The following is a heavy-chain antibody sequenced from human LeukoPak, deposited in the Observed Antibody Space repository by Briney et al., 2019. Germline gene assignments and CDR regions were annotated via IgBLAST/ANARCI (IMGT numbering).Heavy chain of an antibody. CDR1: GGSISSYY. D-gene: IGHD5-18*01. V-gene: IGHV4-59*01. CDR2: IYYSGST. CDR3: ARGLLDSYGYGYYFDY. Sequence: SETLSLTCTVSGGSISSYYWSWIRQPPGKGLEWIGYIYYSGSTNYNPSLKSRVTISVDTSKNQFSPKLSSVTAADTAVYYCARGLLDSYGYGYYFDYWGQGTLVTVSS. J-gene: IGHJ4*02.